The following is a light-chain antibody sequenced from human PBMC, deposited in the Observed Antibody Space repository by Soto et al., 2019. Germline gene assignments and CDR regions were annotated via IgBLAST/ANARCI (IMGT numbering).Light chain of an antibody. V-gene: IGKV1-9*01. J-gene: IGKJ4*01. CDR2: AAS. CDR1: QGISSY. CDR3: QQYNSWPLT. Sequence: IQLTQSPSSLSASVGDRVTITCRASQGISSYLAWYQQKPGKAPKLLIYAASTLQSGVPSRFSGSGSGTDFTLTISSLQPEDFATYYCQQYNSWPLTFGGGTKVDIK.